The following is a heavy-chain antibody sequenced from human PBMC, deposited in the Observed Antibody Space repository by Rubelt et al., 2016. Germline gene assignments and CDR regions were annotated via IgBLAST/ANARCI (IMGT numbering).Heavy chain of an antibody. V-gene: IGHV3-48*04. CDR2: INYKGSTI. D-gene: IGHD5-18*01. CDR1: GFTFSSYS. J-gene: IGHJ4*02. CDR3: TRAVHTAVPSPFWYFDF. Sequence: QLGMRGGGLVQPGGSLRLSCAASGFTFSSYSMNWVRQAPGKGLEWISYINYKGSTISYADSVKGRFTISRDNAKNSLFLQMNSLRADDTAVYYCTRAVHTAVPSPFWYFDFWGQGTLVTVSS.